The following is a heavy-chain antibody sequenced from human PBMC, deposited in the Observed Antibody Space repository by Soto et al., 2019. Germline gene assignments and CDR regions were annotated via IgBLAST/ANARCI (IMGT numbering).Heavy chain of an antibody. D-gene: IGHD3-16*01. CDR3: ARHNREYLFLSRKTNSYFDY. CDR2: IYYSGST. Sequence: PSETLSLTCTVSGGSISSSSYYWGWIRQPPGKGLEWIGSIYYSGSTYYNPSLKSRVTISVDTSKNQFSLKLSSVTAADTAVYYCARHNREYLFLSRKTNSYFDYWGQGTLVTVSS. V-gene: IGHV4-39*01. J-gene: IGHJ4*02. CDR1: GGSISSSSYY.